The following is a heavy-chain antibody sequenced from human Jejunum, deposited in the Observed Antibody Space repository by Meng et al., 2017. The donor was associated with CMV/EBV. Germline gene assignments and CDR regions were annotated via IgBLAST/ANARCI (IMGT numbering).Heavy chain of an antibody. CDR1: GFAPSTSGEG. CDR2: IYRGDDK. D-gene: IGHD1-26*01. CDR3: AHFVGGYYPSRPDY. Sequence: INVKESGPTLVKPTQTLTLTCSFSGFAPSTSGEGVGWIRQPPGKALEWLALIYRGDDKRYSPSLNSRLTIAKDTSKNEVVLTLTNMGPIDTGTYYCAHFVGGYYPSRPDYWGQGTLVTVSS. J-gene: IGHJ4*02. V-gene: IGHV2-5*02.